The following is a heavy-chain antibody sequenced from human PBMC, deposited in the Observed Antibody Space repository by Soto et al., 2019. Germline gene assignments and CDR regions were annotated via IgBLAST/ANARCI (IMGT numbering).Heavy chain of an antibody. D-gene: IGHD6-19*01. CDR2: IYSDGST. V-gene: IGHV3-53*01. CDR1: GFTVSGNY. Sequence: PGGSLRLSCAASGFTVSGNYMSWVRQAPGKGLEWVSVIYSDGSTYYTDSVEGRFTISRDNSKNTLYLQMDSLRAEDTAVYYCARLPAGSYSSDWYYFDYWGQGT. J-gene: IGHJ4*02. CDR3: ARLPAGSYSSDWYYFDY.